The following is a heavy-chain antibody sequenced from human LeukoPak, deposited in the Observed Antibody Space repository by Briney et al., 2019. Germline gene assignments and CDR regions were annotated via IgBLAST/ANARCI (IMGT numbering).Heavy chain of an antibody. CDR3: ARVKMVRGVITGAEGY. CDR1: GYTFTSYG. CDR2: ISAYNGNT. Sequence: GASVTVSCKASGYTFTSYGISWVRQAPGQGLEWMGWISAYNGNTNYAQKLQGRVTMTTDTSTSTAYMELRSLRSDDTAVYYCARVKMVRGVITGAEGYWGQGTLVTVSS. J-gene: IGHJ4*02. V-gene: IGHV1-18*01. D-gene: IGHD3-10*01.